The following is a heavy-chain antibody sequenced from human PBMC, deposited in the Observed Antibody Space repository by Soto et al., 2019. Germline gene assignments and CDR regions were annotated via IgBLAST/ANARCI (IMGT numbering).Heavy chain of an antibody. V-gene: IGHV3-33*01. Sequence: QMQLVESGGGVVQPGRSLRLSCAASGFTFSSYGMHWVRQAPGKGLEWVADIWYDGDNKYYADFVKGRFTISRDNSKNTLYLHVNSLRVEDTAVYYCARFDRSLDYWGQGTLVTVSS. J-gene: IGHJ4*02. CDR1: GFTFSSYG. CDR2: IWYDGDNK. CDR3: ARFDRSLDY.